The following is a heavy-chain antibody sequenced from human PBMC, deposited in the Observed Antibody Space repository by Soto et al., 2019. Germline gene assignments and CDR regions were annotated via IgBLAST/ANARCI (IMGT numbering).Heavy chain of an antibody. D-gene: IGHD2-2*02. J-gene: IGHJ6*02. Sequence: SVGRTCVGSGCTLSSYSMHLVRQAPGKGLEWVAVIWYDGSNKYYADSVKGRFTISRDNAKNSVSLQMNSLRAEDTAVYYCAREYTAWHLAYALDVWGRGPTVTCSS. V-gene: IGHV3-33*01. CDR2: IWYDGSNK. CDR3: AREYTAWHLAYALDV. CDR1: GCTLSSYS.